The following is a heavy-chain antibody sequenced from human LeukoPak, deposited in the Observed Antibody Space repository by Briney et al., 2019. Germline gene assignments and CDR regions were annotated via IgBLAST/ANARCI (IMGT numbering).Heavy chain of an antibody. V-gene: IGHV3-74*01. CDR3: ARYSSSSGGASYYLDY. CDR2: ISGDGRVT. Sequence: GGSLRLSCTASVFTLRNYWMHWVRQVPGKRLGWVSRISGDGRVTNYADSVEGRFTISRDNAKNILYLQINNMRSEDTAVYYCARYSSSSGGASYYLDYWGHGTLITVSS. J-gene: IGHJ4*01. D-gene: IGHD6-6*01. CDR1: VFTLRNYW.